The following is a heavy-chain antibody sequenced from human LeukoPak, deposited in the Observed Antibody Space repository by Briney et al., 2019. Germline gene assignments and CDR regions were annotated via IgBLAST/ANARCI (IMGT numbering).Heavy chain of an antibody. CDR2: INWNGGST. CDR1: GFTFDDYG. Sequence: PGGSLRLCCAASGFTFDDYGMSWVRQAPGKGLEWVSGINWNGGSTGYADSVKGRFTISRDNAKDSLYLQMNSLRAEDTALYHCARRMGYYDFWSGHIGGYYFDYWGQGTLVTVSS. D-gene: IGHD3-3*01. V-gene: IGHV3-20*01. CDR3: ARRMGYYDFWSGHIGGYYFDY. J-gene: IGHJ4*02.